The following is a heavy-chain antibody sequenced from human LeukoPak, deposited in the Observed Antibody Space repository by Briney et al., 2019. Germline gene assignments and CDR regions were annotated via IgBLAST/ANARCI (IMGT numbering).Heavy chain of an antibody. J-gene: IGHJ6*04. CDR3: AKPYYGSQAYYYGMDV. D-gene: IGHD3-10*01. CDR1: GFTFSSYG. Sequence: GGSLRLSCAASGFTFSSYGMHWVRQAPGKGLEWVSAISGDGSNKYYADSVKGRFTISRDNSKNTLYLQMNSLRAEETAVYYFAKPYYGSQAYYYGMDVWGEGTTVTVSS. V-gene: IGHV3-30*02. CDR2: ISGDGSNK.